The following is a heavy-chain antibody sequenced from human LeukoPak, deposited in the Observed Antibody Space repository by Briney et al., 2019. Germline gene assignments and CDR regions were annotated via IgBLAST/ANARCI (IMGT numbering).Heavy chain of an antibody. D-gene: IGHD2-15*01. J-gene: IGHJ5*02. CDR3: ARDARHRYCSSSSCYRGWLDP. CDR1: GGSISSGSYY. V-gene: IGHV4-61*02. CDR2: IHTSGIT. Sequence: SSETLSLTCTVSGGSISSGSYYWSWIRQPAGKALEWIGRIHTSGITNYNPSLKSRVTISVDTSKNQFSLKLRSVTAADTAVYYCARDARHRYCSSSSCYRGWLDPWGQGTLVTVSS.